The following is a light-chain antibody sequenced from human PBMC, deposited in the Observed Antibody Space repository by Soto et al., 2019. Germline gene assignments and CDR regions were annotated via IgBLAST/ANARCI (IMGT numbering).Light chain of an antibody. V-gene: IGLV2-14*01. CDR3: SSYTSSSFVV. CDR2: DLS. Sequence: QSALTQPASVSGSPGQSITISCTGTSSDVGGYNYVSWYQQHPGKAPKLRIYDLSNRPSGVSNRFSGSKSGNTASLTISGLQAEDEADYYCSSYTSSSFVVFGGGTKVTVL. J-gene: IGLJ2*01. CDR1: SSDVGGYNY.